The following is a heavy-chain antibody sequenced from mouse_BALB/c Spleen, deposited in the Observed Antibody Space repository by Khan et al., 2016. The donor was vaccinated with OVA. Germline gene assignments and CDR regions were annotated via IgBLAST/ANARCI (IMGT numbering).Heavy chain of an antibody. Sequence: DLVKPGASVKLSCKASGYTFTSYWINWIKQRPGQGLEWIGRVSPGSGSPYYNEIFKGKATVTVDKSSSTAYIQLNSLSSEGSAGYFCTRSNYDGNSLDAMDYWGQGTSVTVSS. J-gene: IGHJ4*01. CDR2: VSPGSGSP. CDR1: GYTFTSYW. V-gene: IGHV1S41*01. D-gene: IGHD1-1*01. CDR3: TRSNYDGNSLDAMDY.